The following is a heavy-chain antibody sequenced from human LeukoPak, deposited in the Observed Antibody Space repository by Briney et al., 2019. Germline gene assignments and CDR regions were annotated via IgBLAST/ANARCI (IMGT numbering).Heavy chain of an antibody. J-gene: IGHJ4*02. Sequence: GASVKVSCKASGYTFTGYYMHWVRQAPGQGLEWMGWINPNSGGTNYAQKFQGRVTMTRDTSISTAYMELSRLRSDDTAVYYCAREGGSYRRSDNYFDYWGQGTLVTVSS. D-gene: IGHD1-26*01. CDR2: INPNSGGT. CDR3: AREGGSYRRSDNYFDY. V-gene: IGHV1-2*02. CDR1: GYTFTGYY.